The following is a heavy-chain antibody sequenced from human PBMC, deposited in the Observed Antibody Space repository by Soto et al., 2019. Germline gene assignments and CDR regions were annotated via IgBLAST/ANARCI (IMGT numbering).Heavy chain of an antibody. CDR2: IIPIFGTA. Sequence: QVQLVQSGAEVKKPGSSVKVSCKTSGGTFSSYVISWVRQAPGQGLEWMGSIIPIFGTANYAQKFQGRVTITADESTSTAYMELSSLRSEDTAVLYCARHKTGRSRSLHYWGQGTLVTVAS. CDR3: ARHKTGRSRSLHY. V-gene: IGHV1-69*18. J-gene: IGHJ4*02. CDR1: GGTFSSYV.